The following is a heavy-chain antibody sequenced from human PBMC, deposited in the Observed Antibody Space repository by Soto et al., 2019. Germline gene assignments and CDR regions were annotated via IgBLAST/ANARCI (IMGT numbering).Heavy chain of an antibody. CDR2: IYYSGST. D-gene: IGHD4-17*01. V-gene: IGHV4-59*01. Sequence: PSETLSLTCTVSGGSISSYYWSWIRQPPGKGLEWIGYIYYSGSTNYNPSLKSRVTISVDTSKNQFSLKLSSVTAADTAVYYCAKDPNGDYVGAFDSWGHGTLVTVSS. CDR1: GGSISSYY. CDR3: AKDPNGDYVGAFDS. J-gene: IGHJ4*01.